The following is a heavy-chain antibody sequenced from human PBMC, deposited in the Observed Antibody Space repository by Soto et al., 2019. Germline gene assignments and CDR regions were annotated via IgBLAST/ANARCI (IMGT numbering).Heavy chain of an antibody. CDR1: GFTFSSYW. J-gene: IGHJ6*03. V-gene: IGHV3-74*01. Sequence: GGSLRLSCAASGFTFSSYWMHWVRQAPGKGLVWVSRINSDGSSTSYADSVKGRFTISRDNAKNTLYLQMNSLRAEDTAVYYCARARYYGSGYYYYYYMDVWGKGTTVTVSS. D-gene: IGHD3-10*01. CDR2: INSDGSST. CDR3: ARARYYGSGYYYYYYMDV.